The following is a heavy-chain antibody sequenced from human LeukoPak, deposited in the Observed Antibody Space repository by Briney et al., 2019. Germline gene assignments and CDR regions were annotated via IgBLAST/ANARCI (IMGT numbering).Heavy chain of an antibody. CDR3: ARGPSGYHNT. J-gene: IGHJ4*02. V-gene: IGHV3-21*01. CDR2: ISSSSSYI. D-gene: IGHD5-12*01. CDR1: GFTFSSYE. Sequence: GGSLRLSCAASGFTFSSYEMNWVRQAPGKGLEWVSSISSSSSYIYYADSVKGRFTISRDNSKNTLYLQMNSLRAEDTAVYYCARGPSGYHNTGGQGTLVTVSS.